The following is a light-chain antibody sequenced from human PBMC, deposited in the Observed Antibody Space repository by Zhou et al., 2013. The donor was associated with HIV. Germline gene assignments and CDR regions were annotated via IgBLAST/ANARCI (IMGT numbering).Light chain of an antibody. J-gene: IGKJ5*01. CDR1: QSVSSY. CDR2: DAS. V-gene: IGKV3-11*01. Sequence: EIVMTQSPATLSVSPGERVTLSCRASQSVSSYLAWYQQKPGQAPRLLIYDASNRATGIPARFSGSGSGTDFTLTISSLEPEDFAVYYCQQDYNLPPTFGQGTRLEIK. CDR3: QQDYNLPPT.